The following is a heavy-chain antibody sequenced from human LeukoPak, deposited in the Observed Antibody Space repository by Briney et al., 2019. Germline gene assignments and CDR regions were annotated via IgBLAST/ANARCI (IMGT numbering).Heavy chain of an antibody. CDR2: ISYDGSNK. CDR3: ARAPYGDYDIQ. Sequence: GGSLRLSCAASGFTFSSYGMHWVRQAPGKGLEWVAVISYDGSNKYYADSVKGRFTISRDNSKNTLYLQMNSLRAEDTAVYYCARAPYGDYDIQWGQGTLVTVSS. CDR1: GFTFSSYG. V-gene: IGHV3-30*03. J-gene: IGHJ4*02. D-gene: IGHD4-17*01.